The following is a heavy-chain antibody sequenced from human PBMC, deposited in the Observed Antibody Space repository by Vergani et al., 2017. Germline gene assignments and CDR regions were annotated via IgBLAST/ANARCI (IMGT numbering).Heavy chain of an antibody. CDR2: ISWNSGSI. J-gene: IGHJ4*02. Sequence: EVQLVESGGGLVQPGRSLRLSCAASGFTFDDYAMHWVRQAPGKGLEWVSGISWNSGSIGYADSVKGRFTISRDNAKNSLYLQRNSLRAEDTALYYCAKDLPPGIAVAGTGVDYWGQGTLVTVSS. CDR1: GFTFDDYA. V-gene: IGHV3-9*01. CDR3: AKDLPPGIAVAGTGVDY. D-gene: IGHD6-19*01.